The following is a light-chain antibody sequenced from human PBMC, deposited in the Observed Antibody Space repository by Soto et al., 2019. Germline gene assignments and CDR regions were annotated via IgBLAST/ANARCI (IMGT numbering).Light chain of an antibody. J-gene: IGLJ1*01. CDR1: SSDVGGYNY. V-gene: IGLV2-8*01. Sequence: QSVLTQPPSASGSPGQSVTISCTGTSSDVGGYNYVSWYQQYPGKVPKLMIYEVSERPSGVPDRFSGSKSGNTASLTVSGLKAEDEDDYYCISYAGTAYVFGTGTKLTVL. CDR2: EVS. CDR3: ISYAGTAYV.